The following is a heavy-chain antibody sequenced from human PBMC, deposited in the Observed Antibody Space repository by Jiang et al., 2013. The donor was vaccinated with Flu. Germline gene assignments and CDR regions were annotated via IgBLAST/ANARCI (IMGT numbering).Heavy chain of an antibody. J-gene: IGHJ3*02. CDR1: YTFTSYY. CDR2: INPSGGST. D-gene: IGHD2-21*02. Sequence: YTFTSYYMHWVRQAPRTRALSGWEVINPSGGSTSYAQKFQGRVTMTRDTSTSTVYMELSSLRSEDTAVYYCARLPWGDSDDAFDIWGQGTMVTVSS. CDR3: ARLPWGDSDDAFDI. V-gene: IGHV1-46*03.